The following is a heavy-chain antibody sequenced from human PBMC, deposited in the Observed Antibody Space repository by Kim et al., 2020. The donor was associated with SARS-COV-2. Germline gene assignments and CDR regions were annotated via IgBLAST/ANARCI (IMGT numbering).Heavy chain of an antibody. Sequence: YAKSVKGRFTTSRDNSKNTLYLEMNSLRAEDTAVYYCGKERDLGSSSNDYWGQGTLVTVSS. J-gene: IGHJ4*02. V-gene: IGHV3-23*01. CDR3: GKERDLGSSSNDY. D-gene: IGHD6-6*01.